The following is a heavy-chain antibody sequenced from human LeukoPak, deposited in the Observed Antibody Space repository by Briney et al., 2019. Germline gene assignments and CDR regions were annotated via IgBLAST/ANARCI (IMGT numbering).Heavy chain of an antibody. CDR3: ARGRFGELLYATS. CDR2: IYYSGST. CDR1: GGSISSYY. J-gene: IGHJ4*02. Sequence: SETLSLTCTVSGGSISSYYWSWIRQPPGKGLEWIGYIYYSGSTNYNPSLKSRVTLSVDTSKNQFSLKLSSVTAADTAVYYCARGRFGELLYATSWGQGTLVTVSS. V-gene: IGHV4-59*01. D-gene: IGHD3-10*01.